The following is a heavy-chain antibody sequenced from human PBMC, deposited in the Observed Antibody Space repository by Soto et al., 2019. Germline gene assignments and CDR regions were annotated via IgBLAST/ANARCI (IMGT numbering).Heavy chain of an antibody. D-gene: IGHD1-1*01. CDR1: GYAFTTYG. J-gene: IGHJ4*02. V-gene: IGHV1-18*01. CDR3: ARGRYGDY. Sequence: QVHLVQSGAEVKKPGASVKVSCKGSGYAFTTYGITWARQAPGQELEWMGWISAHNGNTNYAQKLQGRVTVPRDTSTSTAYMELRSLRSDDTAVYYCARGRYGDYWGQGALVTVSS. CDR2: ISAHNGNT.